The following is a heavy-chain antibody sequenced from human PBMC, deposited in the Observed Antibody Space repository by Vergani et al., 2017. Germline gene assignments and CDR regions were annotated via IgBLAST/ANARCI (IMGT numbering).Heavy chain of an antibody. Sequence: QVQLQESGPGLVKPSETLSLTCTVSGGSISSYYWSWIRQPPGTGLEWIGYIYYSGSTNYNPSLKSRVTISVDTSKNQFSLKLSSVTAADTAVYYCARTKSSHDYGYYFDYWGQGTLVTVSS. CDR2: IYYSGST. CDR1: GGSISSYY. CDR3: ARTKSSHDYGYYFDY. V-gene: IGHV4-59*08. D-gene: IGHD4-17*01. J-gene: IGHJ4*02.